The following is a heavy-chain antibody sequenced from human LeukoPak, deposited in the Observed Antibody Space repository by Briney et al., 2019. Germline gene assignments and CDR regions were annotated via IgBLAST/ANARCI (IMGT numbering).Heavy chain of an antibody. CDR1: GLTVSNNY. V-gene: IGHV3-53*01. J-gene: IGHJ4*02. D-gene: IGHD2-15*01. CDR2: IYSGGST. Sequence: PGGSLRLSCAASGLTVSNNYMKWVRQXPXKGLEWXSLIYSGGSTYYADSVKGRFTISRDNPKNTVYLQMNNLRAEDTAVYYCARDRHCSGGSCSGLWGQGTLVTVSS. CDR3: ARDRHCSGGSCSGL.